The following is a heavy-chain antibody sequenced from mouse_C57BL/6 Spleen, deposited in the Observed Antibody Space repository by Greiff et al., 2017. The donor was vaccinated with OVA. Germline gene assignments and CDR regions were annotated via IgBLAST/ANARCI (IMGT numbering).Heavy chain of an antibody. CDR1: GFNIKDDY. J-gene: IGHJ3*01. CDR3: TTDDGRSWCAY. V-gene: IGHV14-4*01. Sequence: EVQLQQSGAELVRPGASVKLSCTASGFNIKDDYMHWVKQRPEQGLEWIGWIDPENGDTEYASKFQGKATITADTSSNTAYLQLSSLTSEDTAVYYCTTDDGRSWCAYWGQGTLVTVSA. D-gene: IGHD1-1*01. CDR2: IDPENGDT.